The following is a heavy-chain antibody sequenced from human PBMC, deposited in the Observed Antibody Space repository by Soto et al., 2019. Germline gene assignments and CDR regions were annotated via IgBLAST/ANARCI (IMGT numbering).Heavy chain of an antibody. Sequence: EVQLVESGGGLVKPGGSLRLSCAASGFTFSNAWMCWVRQAPGKGLEWVGRIKSKTDGGTTDYAAPVKGRFTISRDDSNNTLYMQMNSLKTDDTAVYYCIRSGYDILTGYSEYYFDYWGQGTLVTVSS. CDR1: GFTFSNAW. V-gene: IGHV3-15*01. CDR3: IRSGYDILTGYSEYYFDY. CDR2: IKSKTDGGTT. J-gene: IGHJ4*02. D-gene: IGHD3-9*01.